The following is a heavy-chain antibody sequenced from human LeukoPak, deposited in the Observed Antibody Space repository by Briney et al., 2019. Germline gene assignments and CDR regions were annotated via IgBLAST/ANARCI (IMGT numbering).Heavy chain of an antibody. D-gene: IGHD3-22*01. V-gene: IGHV3-30*02. CDR3: ASIETYYYDSSGYWGSGYDAFDI. Sequence: PGGTLRLSRAASGFTFSNFGISWVRQAPGKGLEWVAFIRYDGSNKYYADSVKGRFTISRDNSKNTLYLQMNSLRAEDTAVYYCASIETYYYDSSGYWGSGYDAFDIWGQGTMVTVSS. J-gene: IGHJ3*02. CDR1: GFTFSNFG. CDR2: IRYDGSNK.